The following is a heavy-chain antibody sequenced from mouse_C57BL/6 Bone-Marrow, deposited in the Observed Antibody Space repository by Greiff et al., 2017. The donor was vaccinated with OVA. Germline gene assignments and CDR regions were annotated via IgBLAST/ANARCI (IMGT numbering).Heavy chain of an antibody. D-gene: IGHD2-10*01. CDR3: ARGPYYGNYAWFAY. CDR2: INPNNGGT. V-gene: IGHV1-26*01. Sequence: EVQLQQSGPELVKPGASVKISCKASGYTFTDYYMNWVKQSHGKSLEWIGDINPNNGGTSYNQKFKGKATLTVDKSSSTAYMELRSLTSEDSAVYYCARGPYYGNYAWFAYWGQGTLVTVSA. CDR1: GYTFTDYY. J-gene: IGHJ3*01.